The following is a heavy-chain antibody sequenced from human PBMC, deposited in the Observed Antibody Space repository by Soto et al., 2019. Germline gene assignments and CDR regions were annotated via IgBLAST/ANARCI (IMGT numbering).Heavy chain of an antibody. CDR3: ARLFRDRIALAGTLGY. CDR2: IYPGDSDT. Sequence: PGESLKISCKGSGYSFTSYWIGWVRQMPGKGLEWMGIIYPGDSDTRYSPSFQGQVTISADKSISTAYLQWSSLKASDTAMYYCARLFRDRIALAGTLGYWGQGTLVTVSS. CDR1: GYSFTSYW. J-gene: IGHJ4*02. D-gene: IGHD6-19*01. V-gene: IGHV5-51*01.